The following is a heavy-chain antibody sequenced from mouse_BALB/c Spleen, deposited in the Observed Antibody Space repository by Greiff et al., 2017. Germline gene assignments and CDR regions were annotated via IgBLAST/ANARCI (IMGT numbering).Heavy chain of an antibody. CDR3: ARDGGRGAMDY. D-gene: IGHD3-3*01. J-gene: IGHJ4*01. V-gene: IGHV5-4*02. CDR1: GFTFSDYY. Sequence: EVQLVESGGGLVKPGGSLKLSCAASGFTFSDYYMYWVRQTPEKRLEWVATISDGGSYTYYPDSVKGRFTISRDNAKNNLYLQMSSLKSEDTAMYYCARDGGRGAMDYWGQGTSVTVSS. CDR2: ISDGGSYT.